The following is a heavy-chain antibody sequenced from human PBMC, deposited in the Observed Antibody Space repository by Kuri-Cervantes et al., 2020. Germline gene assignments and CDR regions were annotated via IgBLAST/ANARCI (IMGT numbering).Heavy chain of an antibody. CDR1: GFTFSSYG. V-gene: IGHV3-30*03. CDR2: ISYDGNDK. Sequence: GESLKISCAASGFTFSSYGMHWVRQAPGKGLEWVAVISYDGNDKYSTDSVKGRFTISRDNAKNSLYLQMNSLRAEDTAVYYCARERAPDYWGQGTLVTVSS. CDR3: ARERAPDY. J-gene: IGHJ4*02. D-gene: IGHD1-26*01.